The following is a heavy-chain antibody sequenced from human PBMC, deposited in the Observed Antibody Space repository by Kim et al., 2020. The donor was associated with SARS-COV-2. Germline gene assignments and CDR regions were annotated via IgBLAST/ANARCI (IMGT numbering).Heavy chain of an antibody. CDR3: ARATNYYDRTHFDY. V-gene: IGHV5-51*01. Sequence: GESLKISCKASGYIFTRYWIGWVRQMPGKGLEWMGIIYPGDSDTRYSPSFQGQVIISADKSTSTAYLQWSSLKASDTAMYYCARATNYYDRTHFDYWGQGTLVTVSS. J-gene: IGHJ4*02. D-gene: IGHD3-22*01. CDR2: IYPGDSDT. CDR1: GYIFTRYW.